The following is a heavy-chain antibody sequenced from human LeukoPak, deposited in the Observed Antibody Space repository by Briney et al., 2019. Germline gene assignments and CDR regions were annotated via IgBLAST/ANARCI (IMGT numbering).Heavy chain of an antibody. D-gene: IGHD1-7*01. CDR3: ARFSPTTPDY. Sequence: ASVKVSCKATGYSFTSYGISWVRQAPGQGPEWMGWISAYNGNTNYAQKLQGRVTMTTDTSTSTAYMELRSLRFDDTAVYYCARFSPTTPDYWGQGTLVTVSS. CDR1: GYSFTSYG. CDR2: ISAYNGNT. J-gene: IGHJ4*02. V-gene: IGHV1-18*01.